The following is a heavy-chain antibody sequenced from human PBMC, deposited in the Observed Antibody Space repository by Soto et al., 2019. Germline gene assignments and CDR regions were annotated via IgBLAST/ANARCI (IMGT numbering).Heavy chain of an antibody. V-gene: IGHV4-31*03. Sequence: PSETLSLTCTVSGGSISSGGYYWSWIRQHPGKGLEWIGYIYYSGSTYYNPSLKSRVTISVDPSKSQFSLKLSSVTAADTAVYYCARDNIAAAGNYYYYGMDVWGQGTTVTVS. J-gene: IGHJ6*02. CDR2: IYYSGST. D-gene: IGHD6-13*01. CDR1: GGSISSGGYY. CDR3: ARDNIAAAGNYYYYGMDV.